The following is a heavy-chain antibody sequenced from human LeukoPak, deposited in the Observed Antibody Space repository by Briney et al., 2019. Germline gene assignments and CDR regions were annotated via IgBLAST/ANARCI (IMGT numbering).Heavy chain of an antibody. CDR3: AREDPLDILTGYYDASSGNYYYYGMDV. CDR2: ISAYNGNT. CDR1: GYTFTSYG. D-gene: IGHD3-9*01. J-gene: IGHJ6*02. V-gene: IGHV1-18*01. Sequence: GASVKVSCKASGYTFTSYGISWVRQAPGQGLEWMGWISAYNGNTNYAQKLQGRVTMTTDTSTSTAYMELRSLRSDDTAVYYCAREDPLDILTGYYDASSGNYYYYGMDVWGQGTTVTVSS.